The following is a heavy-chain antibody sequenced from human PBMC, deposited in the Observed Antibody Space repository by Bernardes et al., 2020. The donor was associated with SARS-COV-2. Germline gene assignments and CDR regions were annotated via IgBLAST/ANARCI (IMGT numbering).Heavy chain of an antibody. CDR3: TTSIDYYDSSAYYHDASDI. V-gene: IGHV3-15*01. D-gene: IGHD3-22*01. CDR1: GFTFSDSY. CDR2: IKRKSDGETT. J-gene: IGHJ3*02. Sequence: GGSLRLSCAASGFTFSDSYMSWIRQAPGKGLEWVGHIKRKSDGETTDYGAPVKGRFTLSRDDSKNTLYLQMNSLKTEDTAVYYCTTSIDYYDSSAYYHDASDIWGQGTMVTVSS.